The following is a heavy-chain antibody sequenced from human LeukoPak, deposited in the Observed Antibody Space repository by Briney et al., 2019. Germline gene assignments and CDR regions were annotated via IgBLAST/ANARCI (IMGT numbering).Heavy chain of an antibody. D-gene: IGHD3/OR15-3a*01. CDR3: ATHSTLDPNYYYYMDV. Sequence: PGGSLRLSCAASGFTFSSYGMHWVRQAPGKGLEWVAFIRFDGSNKYYADSVKGRFTISRDNSKNTLYLQMNSLRAEDTAVYYCATHSTLDPNYYYYMDVWGKGTTVTVSS. CDR2: IRFDGSNK. V-gene: IGHV3-30*02. CDR1: GFTFSSYG. J-gene: IGHJ6*03.